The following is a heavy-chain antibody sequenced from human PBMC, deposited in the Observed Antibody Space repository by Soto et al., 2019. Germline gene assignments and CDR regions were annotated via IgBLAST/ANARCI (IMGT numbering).Heavy chain of an antibody. V-gene: IGHV3-33*01. CDR2: IRYDGRNK. CDR1: GFTFSSYG. Sequence: QVQLVESGGGVVQPGRSLRLSCAASGFTFSSYGMHWVRQAPGKGLEWVAVIRYDGRNKYYADSVEGRFTISRDNSKNMLYLQMSSLRAEDTAVYYCARPYQAWRSSGWSRDYGMDVWGQGTTVTVSS. D-gene: IGHD6-19*01. CDR3: ARPYQAWRSSGWSRDYGMDV. J-gene: IGHJ6*02.